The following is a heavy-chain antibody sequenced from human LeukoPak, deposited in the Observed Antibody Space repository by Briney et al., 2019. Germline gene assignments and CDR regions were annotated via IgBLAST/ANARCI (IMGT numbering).Heavy chain of an antibody. CDR2: ISSNGGST. CDR3: ARDGPIVGAIKGYYYGMDV. D-gene: IGHD1-26*01. Sequence: PGGSLRLSCAASGFTFSSYAMHWVRQAPGKGLEYVSAISSNGGSTYYANSVKGRFTISRDNSKNTLYLQMGSLRAEDMAVYYCARDGPIVGAIKGYYYGMDVWGQGTTVTVSS. CDR1: GFTFSSYA. J-gene: IGHJ6*02. V-gene: IGHV3-64*01.